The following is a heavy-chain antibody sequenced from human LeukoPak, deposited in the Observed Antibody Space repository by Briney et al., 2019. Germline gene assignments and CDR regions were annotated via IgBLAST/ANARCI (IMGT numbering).Heavy chain of an antibody. V-gene: IGHV4-59*01. CDR1: GGSISSYY. J-gene: IGHJ4*02. CDR2: IYYSGST. CDR3: ARESKPQNYYGSGSYFDY. D-gene: IGHD3-10*01. Sequence: SETLSLTCTVSGGSISSYYWSWIRQPPGKGLEWIGYIYYSGSTNYNPSLKSRVTISVDTSKNQFSLKLSSVTAADTAVYYCARESKPQNYYGSGSYFDYWGQGTLVTVSS.